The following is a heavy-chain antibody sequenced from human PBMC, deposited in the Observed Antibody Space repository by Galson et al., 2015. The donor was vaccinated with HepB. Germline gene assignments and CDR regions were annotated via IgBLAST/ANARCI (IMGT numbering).Heavy chain of an antibody. CDR3: AKVGGVGAAAGCFDY. J-gene: IGHJ4*02. Sequence: SLRLSCAASGFTFSSYAMSWVRQAPGQGLEWVSAISGSGGSTYYADSVKGRFTISRDNSKNTLYLQMNSLRAEDTAVYYCAKVGGVGAAAGCFDYWGQGALVTVSS. V-gene: IGHV3-23*01. D-gene: IGHD6-13*01. CDR2: ISGSGGST. CDR1: GFTFSSYA.